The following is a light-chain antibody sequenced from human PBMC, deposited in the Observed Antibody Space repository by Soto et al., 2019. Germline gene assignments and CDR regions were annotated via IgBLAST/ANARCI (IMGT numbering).Light chain of an antibody. CDR2: DTS. V-gene: IGKV3-20*01. J-gene: IGKJ1*01. CDR3: QQYGSSPWT. CDR1: QSVNSNY. Sequence: EIVLMQSPGTLSLSPGEGATLSCRASQSVNSNYLAWYQQKPGQAPTVLIFDTSRRATGVPDRFSGSGSGTDFTLTISRLEPDDFAVYYCQQYGSSPWTFGQGTKVEMK.